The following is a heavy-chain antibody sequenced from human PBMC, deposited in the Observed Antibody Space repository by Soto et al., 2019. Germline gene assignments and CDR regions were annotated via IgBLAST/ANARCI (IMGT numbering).Heavy chain of an antibody. CDR1: GFSFTTYV. D-gene: IGHD1-26*01. CDR2: ISHDGSYK. CDR3: AKGLLAIVGTTLPRDAFNI. V-gene: IGHV3-30*18. J-gene: IGHJ3*02. Sequence: PGGSLRLSCAASGFSFTTYVMHWVRQAPSKGLEWVAVISHDGSYKYYGDAVKGRFTISRDTSKNAVYLEMNSLRPEDTAVYYCAKGLLAIVGTTLPRDAFNIWGQGTMVTVSS.